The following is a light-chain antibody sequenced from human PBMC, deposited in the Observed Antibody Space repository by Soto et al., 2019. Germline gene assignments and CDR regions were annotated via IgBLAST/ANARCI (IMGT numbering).Light chain of an antibody. CDR2: GAS. CDR3: QQYDTYSIT. Sequence: EIVMTPSPATLSVSPVETTRLSCRASQSINSDVAWYQQKVGQTPRLLIHGASARATGIAARFSGSGSGTEFTLTISSLQPDDFATYYCQQYDTYSITFGQGTRLEIK. CDR1: QSINSD. V-gene: IGKV3D-15*01. J-gene: IGKJ5*01.